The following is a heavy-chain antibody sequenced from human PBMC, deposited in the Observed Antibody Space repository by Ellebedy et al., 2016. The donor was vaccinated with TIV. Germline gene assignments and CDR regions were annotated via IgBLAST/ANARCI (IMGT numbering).Heavy chain of an antibody. CDR2: ISYDGSNK. Sequence: GESLKISCAASGFTFSSYGMHWVRQAPGKGLEWVAVISYDGSNKYYADSVKGRFTISRDNSKNTLYLQMNSLRAEDTAVYYCAKVVGALPYFDYWGQGTLVTVSS. D-gene: IGHD1-26*01. CDR1: GFTFSSYG. J-gene: IGHJ4*02. V-gene: IGHV3-30*18. CDR3: AKVVGALPYFDY.